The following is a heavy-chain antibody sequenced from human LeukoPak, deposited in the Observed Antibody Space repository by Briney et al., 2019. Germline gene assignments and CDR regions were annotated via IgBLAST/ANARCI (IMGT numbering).Heavy chain of an antibody. CDR1: GYTFTSYG. CDR3: ARDYYDSSGYLSPFVM. D-gene: IGHD3-22*01. CDR2: ISAYNGNT. J-gene: IGHJ4*02. Sequence: ASVKVSCKASGYTFTSYGISWVRQAPGQGLEWMGWISAYNGNTNYAQKLQGRVTMTTDTSTSTACMELRSLRSDDTAVYYCARDYYDSSGYLSPFVMWGQGTLVTVSS. V-gene: IGHV1-18*01.